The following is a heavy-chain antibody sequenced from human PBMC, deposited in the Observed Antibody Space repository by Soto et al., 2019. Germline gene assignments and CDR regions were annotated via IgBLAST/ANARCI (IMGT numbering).Heavy chain of an antibody. J-gene: IGHJ6*01. CDR3: ARDPLSPNPRRWIHYSLGMEV. CDR1: PFSFSSYA. CDR2: ISYDGSNK. D-gene: IGHD5-18*01. V-gene: IGHV3-30-3*01. Sequence: LRLPSTPSPFSFSSYAIHCVRQSPWNSLRRMAVISYDGSNKYYADSVKGRFTITRDNTKNTLYLQMNSRRAEDKAVYYCARDPLSPNPRRWIHYSLGMEVWGQGPTVIVSS.